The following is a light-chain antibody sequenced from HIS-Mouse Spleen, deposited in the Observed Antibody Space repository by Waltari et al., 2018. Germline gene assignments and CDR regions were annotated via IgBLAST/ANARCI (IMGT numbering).Light chain of an antibody. V-gene: IGLV2-23*01. J-gene: IGLJ3*02. CDR3: CSYAGSSTWV. CDR1: SRDAGSYHF. CDR2: EGS. Sequence: QSALTQPASVSGSPGPSITISCTVTSRDAGSYHFFSWYQQHPGKAPKLMIYEGSKRPSGVSNRFSGSKSGNTASLTISGLQAEDEADYYCCSYAGSSTWVFGGGTKLTVL.